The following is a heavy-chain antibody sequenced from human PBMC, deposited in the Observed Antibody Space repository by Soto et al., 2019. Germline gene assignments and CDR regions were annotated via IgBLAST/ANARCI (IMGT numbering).Heavy chain of an antibody. CDR2: IHYSGST. V-gene: IGHV4-59*12. J-gene: IGHJ6*03. Sequence: QGQLQESGPGLVRPSETLSLTCTVSGPSITSYYWSWIRQSSGKCLELIGYIHYSGSTNYNPSLESRVTMSIDTAERQFSLRLRTVTAADTAVYYCARLDYYYYLDVWGKGTAVTVSS. CDR1: GPSITSYY. CDR3: ARLDYYYYLDV.